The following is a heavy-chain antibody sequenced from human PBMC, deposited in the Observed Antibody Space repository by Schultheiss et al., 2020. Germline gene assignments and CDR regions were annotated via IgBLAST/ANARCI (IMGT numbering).Heavy chain of an antibody. J-gene: IGHJ6*02. D-gene: IGHD6-19*01. Sequence: GESLKISCAASGFTFSGSAMHWVRQASGKGLEWVGRIRSKANSYATAYAASVKGRFTISRDDSKNTAYLQMNSLKTEDTAVYYCTRAGYSSGWLNYYGMDVWGQGTTVTVSS. CDR1: GFTFSGSA. V-gene: IGHV3-73*01. CDR2: IRSKANSYAT. CDR3: TRAGYSSGWLNYYGMDV.